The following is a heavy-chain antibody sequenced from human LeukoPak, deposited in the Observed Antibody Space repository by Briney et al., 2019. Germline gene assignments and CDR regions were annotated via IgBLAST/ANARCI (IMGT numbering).Heavy chain of an antibody. D-gene: IGHD2-15*01. V-gene: IGHV4-39*07. CDR1: GGSISSSRYY. Sequence: SETLSLTCTVSGGSISSSRYYWAWIRQPPGKGLEWIGSLYYSGSTYYNPSLKSRVTISVDTSKNQFSLKLSSVTAADTAVYYCARDPLPCSGGSCYPAGFDPWGQGTLVTVSS. CDR2: LYYSGST. CDR3: ARDPLPCSGGSCYPAGFDP. J-gene: IGHJ5*02.